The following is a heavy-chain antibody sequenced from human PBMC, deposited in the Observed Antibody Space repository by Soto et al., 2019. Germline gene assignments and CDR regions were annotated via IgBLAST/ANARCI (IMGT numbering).Heavy chain of an antibody. D-gene: IGHD3-9*01. V-gene: IGHV3-23*01. Sequence: GGSLRLSCAASRFTFSSYAMSWVRQAPGKGLEWVSAISGSGGSTYYTDSVKGRFTISRDNSKNTLYLQMNSLRAEDTAVYYCAKGYDILTGYLSGFDYWGQGTLVTVSS. J-gene: IGHJ4*02. CDR3: AKGYDILTGYLSGFDY. CDR2: ISGSGGST. CDR1: RFTFSSYA.